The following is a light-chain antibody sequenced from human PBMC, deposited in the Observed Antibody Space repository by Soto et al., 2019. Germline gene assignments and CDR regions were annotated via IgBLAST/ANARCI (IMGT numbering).Light chain of an antibody. J-gene: IGKJ1*01. CDR1: QSVRTN. CDR3: QQYASSPET. CDR2: GAS. V-gene: IGKV3-20*01. Sequence: EIVMTQSPATLSVSPGERATLSCRASQSVRTNLAWYQQKPGQAPRLLIYGASSRATGIPDRFSGSGSGTDFTLTISGLEPEDFAVYYCQQYASSPETFGQGTKVDIK.